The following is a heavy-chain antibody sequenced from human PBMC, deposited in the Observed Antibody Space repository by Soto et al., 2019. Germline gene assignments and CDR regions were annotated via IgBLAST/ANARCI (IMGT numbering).Heavy chain of an antibody. D-gene: IGHD5-18*01. V-gene: IGHV1-69*13. J-gene: IGHJ3*02. CDR3: ARGFSGYSYGFTGWPDI. Sequence: SVKVSCKASGGTFSIYAISWVRQAPGQGLEWMGGIIPIFGTANYAQKFQGRVTITADESTSTAYMELSSLRSEDTAVYYCARGFSGYSYGFTGWPDIWGQGKMVT. CDR1: GGTFSIYA. CDR2: IIPIFGTA.